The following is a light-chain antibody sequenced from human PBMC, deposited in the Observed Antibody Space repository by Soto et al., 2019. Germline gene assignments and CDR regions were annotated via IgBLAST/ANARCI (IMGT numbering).Light chain of an antibody. CDR2: GAS. J-gene: IGKJ5*01. Sequence: EIVLTQSPAILSLSPGERATLSCSASQSVSSSYLAWYQQKPGQAPRLLIYGASSRATGIPDRFSGSGSGTDFTLTISRLEPEDFAVYFCQHYGSSPPVTFGQGTRLEIK. CDR3: QHYGSSPPVT. V-gene: IGKV3-20*01. CDR1: QSVSSSY.